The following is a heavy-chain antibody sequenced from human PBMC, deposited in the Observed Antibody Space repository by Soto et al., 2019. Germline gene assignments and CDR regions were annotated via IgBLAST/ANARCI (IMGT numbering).Heavy chain of an antibody. V-gene: IGHV4-59*02. J-gene: IGHJ5*02. CDR3: ARGHLTAYYTADPGWFDP. CDR1: GGSVSSYY. CDR2: IYYSGST. Sequence: SETLSLTCSVSGGSVSSYYWSWIRQPPGKGLEWIGYIYYSGSTNYNPSLKSRVSISVDTSKNQFSLRLSSVTAADTAVYYCARGHLTAYYTADPGWFDPWGQGTPVTVSS. D-gene: IGHD3-9*01.